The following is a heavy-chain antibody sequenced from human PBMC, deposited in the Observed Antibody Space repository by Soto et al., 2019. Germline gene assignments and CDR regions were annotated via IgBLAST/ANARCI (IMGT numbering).Heavy chain of an antibody. CDR1: GGSISSSSYY. J-gene: IGHJ6*02. CDR3: ARIPILLWFGELLPDYYYYGMDV. CDR2: IYYSGST. Sequence: PSETLSLTCTVSGGSISSSSYYWGWIRQPPGKGLEWIGSIYYSGSTYYNPSLKSRVTISVDTSKNQFSLKLSSVTAADTAVYYCARIPILLWFGELLPDYYYYGMDVWGQGTTVT. V-gene: IGHV4-39*01. D-gene: IGHD3-10*01.